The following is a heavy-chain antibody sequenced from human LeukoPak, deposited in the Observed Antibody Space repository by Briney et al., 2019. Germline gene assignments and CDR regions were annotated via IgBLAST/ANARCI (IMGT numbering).Heavy chain of an antibody. V-gene: IGHV3-21*01. CDR2: ISSSSSYI. Sequence: NAGGSPRLSCAASGFTFSSYGMHWVRQAPGKGLEWVSSISSSSSYIYYADSVKGRFTISRDNAKNSLYLQMNSLRAEDTAVYYCAREDYGDSNAFDIWGQGTMVTVSS. D-gene: IGHD4-17*01. CDR3: AREDYGDSNAFDI. CDR1: GFTFSSYG. J-gene: IGHJ3*02.